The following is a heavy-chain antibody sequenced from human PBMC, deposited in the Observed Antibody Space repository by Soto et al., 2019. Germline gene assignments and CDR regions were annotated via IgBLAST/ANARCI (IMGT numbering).Heavy chain of an antibody. Sequence: EVQLVESGGVVVQPGGSLRLSCSASGFTFDDHTMHWVRQAPGKGLEWVSFINWDGGETFYADFVKGRFTISRDNSKNSLYLQINSLRTEDTALYYCAKDTSWTIDHWGQGTLVTVSS. J-gene: IGHJ4*02. CDR3: AKDTSWTIDH. V-gene: IGHV3-43*01. D-gene: IGHD4-17*01. CDR1: GFTFDDHT. CDR2: INWDGGET.